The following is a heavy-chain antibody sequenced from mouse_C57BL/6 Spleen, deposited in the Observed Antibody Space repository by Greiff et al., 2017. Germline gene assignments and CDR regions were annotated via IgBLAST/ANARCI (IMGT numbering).Heavy chain of an antibody. CDR1: GFTFSSYA. CDR2: ISDGGSYT. Sequence: EVQVVESGGGLVKPGGSLKLSCAASGFTFSSYAMSWVRQTPEKRLEWVATISDGGSYTYYPDNVKGRFTISRDNAKNNLYLQMSHLKSEDTAMYYRARDRATVVEEGYFDYWGQGTTLTVSS. J-gene: IGHJ2*01. D-gene: IGHD1-1*01. CDR3: ARDRATVVEEGYFDY. V-gene: IGHV5-4*01.